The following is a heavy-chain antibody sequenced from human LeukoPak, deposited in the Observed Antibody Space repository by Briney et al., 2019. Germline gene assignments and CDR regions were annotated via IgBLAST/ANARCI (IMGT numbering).Heavy chain of an antibody. D-gene: IGHD5-18*01. J-gene: IGHJ4*02. CDR3: AKPLDTATDY. V-gene: IGHV3-30*02. Sequence: PGGSLRLSCAASGFTFSSYAMSWVRQAPGKGLEWVAFIRYDGSNKYYADSVKGRFTISRDNSKNTLYLQMNSLRAEDTAVYYCAKPLDTATDYWGQGTLVTVSS. CDR2: IRYDGSNK. CDR1: GFTFSSYA.